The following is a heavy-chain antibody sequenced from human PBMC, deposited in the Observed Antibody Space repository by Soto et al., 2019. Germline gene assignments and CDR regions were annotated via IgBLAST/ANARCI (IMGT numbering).Heavy chain of an antibody. V-gene: IGHV4-59*01. CDR2: IYYSGST. CDR3: ARGTYYDFWSGYLGGDYYYGMDV. CDR1: GGSISSYY. D-gene: IGHD3-3*01. J-gene: IGHJ6*02. Sequence: PSETLSLTCTVSGGSISSYYWSWIRQPPGKGLEWIGYIYYSGSTNYNPSLKSRVNISVDTSKNQFSLKLSSVTAAETAVYYCARGTYYDFWSGYLGGDYYYGMDVWAQGTTVTVSS.